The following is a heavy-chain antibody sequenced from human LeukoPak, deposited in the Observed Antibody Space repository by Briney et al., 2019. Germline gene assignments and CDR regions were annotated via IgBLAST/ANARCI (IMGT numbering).Heavy chain of an antibody. J-gene: IGHJ4*02. V-gene: IGHV3-66*01. CDR2: IYRGGAT. CDR1: GFIGGDGY. CDR3: AGASSNGVAIDATAFDL. D-gene: IGHD2-15*01. Sequence: PGGSLRLSCAVSGFIGGDGYMNWVRQAPGKGQEWLSVIYRGGATYYADSVKGRFFTSRDSSKNTWHLQLNSLRGEDTAVYYCAGASSNGVAIDATAFDLRGQGTRVIVSS.